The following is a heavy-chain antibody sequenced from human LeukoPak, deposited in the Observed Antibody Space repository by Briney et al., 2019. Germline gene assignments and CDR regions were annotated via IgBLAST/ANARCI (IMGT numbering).Heavy chain of an antibody. V-gene: IGHV3-48*03. CDR3: ARVEAQPGLLGMVIYPFDS. D-gene: IGHD1-14*01. CDR1: GFAFSTYE. CDR2: ISSSGFTR. Sequence: GGSLRLSCAASGFAFSTYEMNWVRQAPGKGLEWVSYISSSGFTRYYADSVKGRFTISRDNTKNSLYLQMNSLRAEDTAVYYCARVEAQPGLLGMVIYPFDSWAREPWSPSPQ. J-gene: IGHJ4*02.